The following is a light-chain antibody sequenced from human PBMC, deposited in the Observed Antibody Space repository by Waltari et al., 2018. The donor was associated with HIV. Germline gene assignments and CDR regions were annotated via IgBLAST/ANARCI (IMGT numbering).Light chain of an antibody. CDR3: QSADSSGTYAV. CDR1: ALVKQS. Sequence: SYELTQPPSVSVSPGPTARITCPAHALVKQSSYWYQQKPGQAPVLVISKDSERPSGIPERFSGSSSGTTVTLTISGVQAEDEADYYCQSADSSGTYAVFGGGTQLTVL. J-gene: IGLJ7*01. V-gene: IGLV3-25*03. CDR2: KDS.